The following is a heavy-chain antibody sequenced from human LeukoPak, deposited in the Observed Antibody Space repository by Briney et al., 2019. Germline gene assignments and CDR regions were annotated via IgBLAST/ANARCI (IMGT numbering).Heavy chain of an antibody. D-gene: IGHD3-10*01. V-gene: IGHV3-33*01. CDR1: GFTFSTYG. CDR2: IWFDGSNK. J-gene: IGHJ6*02. Sequence: SGGSLRLSCAASGFTFSTYGMHWVRQAPGKGLEWVAVIWFDGSNKYYADSVKGRFTISRDNSKNTLYLQVNSLRAEDTAVYYCARANYGSGSNYYYGKHVWGQGTTVTVSS. CDR3: ARANYGSGSNYYYGKHV.